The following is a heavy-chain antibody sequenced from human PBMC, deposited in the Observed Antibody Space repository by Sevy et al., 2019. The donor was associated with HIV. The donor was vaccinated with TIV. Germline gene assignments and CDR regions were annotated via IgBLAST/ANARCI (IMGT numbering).Heavy chain of an antibody. D-gene: IGHD3-16*01. CDR3: GRGGGLTDYGMDV. CDR2: MYYSGST. Sequence: SETLSLTCTVSGGSISPYYWNWIRQPPGKGLEWIGYMYYSGSTKYNPSFKSRVTISVDTSKNQFSVKLSSVTAADTAVYYRGRGGGLTDYGMDVWGQGTTVTVSS. V-gene: IGHV4-59*01. J-gene: IGHJ6*02. CDR1: GGSISPYY.